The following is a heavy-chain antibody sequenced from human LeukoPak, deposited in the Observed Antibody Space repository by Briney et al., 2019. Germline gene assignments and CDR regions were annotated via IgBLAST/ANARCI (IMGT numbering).Heavy chain of an antibody. D-gene: IGHD3-9*01. CDR2: MNPNSGNT. V-gene: IGHV1-8*01. CDR1: GYTFTSYD. Sequence: AASVKVSCKASGYTFTSYDINWVRQATGQGLEWMGWMNPNSGNTGYAQKFQGRVTMTRNTSISTAYMELSSLRSEDTAVYYCARAHYDILTGYYSAMGRAYDYWGQGTLVTVSS. J-gene: IGHJ4*02. CDR3: ARAHYDILTGYYSAMGRAYDY.